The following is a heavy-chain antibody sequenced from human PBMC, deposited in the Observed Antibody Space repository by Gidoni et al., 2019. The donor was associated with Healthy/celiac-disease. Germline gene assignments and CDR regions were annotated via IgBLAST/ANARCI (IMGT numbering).Heavy chain of an antibody. CDR3: AKPRPDYDFWSGYPYYFDY. CDR2: ISGSGGST. Sequence: EVQLLESGGGLVQPGGSLRLSCAASGFTFSSYAMSWVRQAPGKGLGWVSAISGSGGSTYYADSVKGRFTISRDNSKNTLYLQMNSLRAEDTAVYYCAKPRPDYDFWSGYPYYFDYWGQGTLVTVSS. J-gene: IGHJ4*02. V-gene: IGHV3-23*01. CDR1: GFTFSSYA. D-gene: IGHD3-3*01.